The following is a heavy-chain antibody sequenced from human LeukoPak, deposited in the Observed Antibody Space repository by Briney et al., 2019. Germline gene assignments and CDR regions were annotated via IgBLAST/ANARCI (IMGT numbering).Heavy chain of an antibody. CDR2: ISYDGSNK. CDR3: ARVRGESPRWFDP. V-gene: IGHV3-30*04. J-gene: IGHJ5*02. Sequence: PGGSLRLSCAASGFTFSSYAMHWVRQAPGKGLEWVAVISYDGSNKYYADSVKGRFTISRDNAKNMLYLQMSSLRADDTAVYYCARVRGESPRWFDPWGQGTLVTVSS. D-gene: IGHD3-10*01. CDR1: GFTFSSYA.